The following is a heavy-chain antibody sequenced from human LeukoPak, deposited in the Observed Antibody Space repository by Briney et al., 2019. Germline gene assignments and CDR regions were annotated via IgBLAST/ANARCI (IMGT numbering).Heavy chain of an antibody. V-gene: IGHV3-48*01. CDR3: ARAGHADSFDY. Sequence: GGSLRLSCAASGFTLSSYSMNWVRQAPGKGLEWVSYISTTSRTIHYADSVKGRFTISRDNAKNSLYLQMNSRRAEDTAVYYCARAGHADSFDYWGQGALVTVSS. J-gene: IGHJ4*02. D-gene: IGHD2-21*01. CDR2: ISTTSRTI. CDR1: GFTLSSYS.